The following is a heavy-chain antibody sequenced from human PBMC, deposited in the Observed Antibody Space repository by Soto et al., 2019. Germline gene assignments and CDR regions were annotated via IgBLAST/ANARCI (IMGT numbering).Heavy chain of an antibody. CDR1: GFTFTSSA. CDR3: CDSSGYYYPDGMDV. CDR2: IVVGSGNT. J-gene: IGHJ6*02. D-gene: IGHD3-22*01. Sequence: ASVKVSCKASGFTFTSSAVQWVRQARGQRLEWIGWIVVGSGNTNYAQKFQERVTITRDMSTSTAYMELSSLRSEDTAVYYCCDSSGYYYPDGMDVWGQGTTVTSP. V-gene: IGHV1-58*01.